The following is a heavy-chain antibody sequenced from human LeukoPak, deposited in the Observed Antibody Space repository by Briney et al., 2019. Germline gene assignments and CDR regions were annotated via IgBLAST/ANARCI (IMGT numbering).Heavy chain of an antibody. CDR3: AKAYYYDSSGYPWD. V-gene: IGHV3-23*01. Sequence: GGSLRLSCAASGFTFSSYAMSWVRQAPGKGLEWVSAISGSGGSTYYADSVKGRFTISRDNSKNTLYLQMNSLRAEDTAVYYCAKAYYYDSSGYPWDWGQGTLVTVSS. CDR2: ISGSGGST. J-gene: IGHJ4*02. D-gene: IGHD3-22*01. CDR1: GFTFSSYA.